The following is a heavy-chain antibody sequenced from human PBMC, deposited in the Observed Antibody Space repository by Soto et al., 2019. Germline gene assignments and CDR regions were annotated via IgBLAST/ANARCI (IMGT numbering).Heavy chain of an antibody. CDR2: ISAYNGNT. CDR1: GYTFTSYG. D-gene: IGHD2-2*01. Sequence: QVQLVQSGAEVKKPGASVKVSCKASGYTFTSYGISWVRQAPGQGLEWVGWISAYNGNTNYAQKLQGRVTMTTDTSTSTAYMELRSLRSDDTAVYYCARGGIVLVPAAMRSNWFDPWGQGTLVTVSS. V-gene: IGHV1-18*01. J-gene: IGHJ5*02. CDR3: ARGGIVLVPAAMRSNWFDP.